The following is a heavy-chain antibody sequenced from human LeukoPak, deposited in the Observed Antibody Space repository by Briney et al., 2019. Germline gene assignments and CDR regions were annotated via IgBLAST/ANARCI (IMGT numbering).Heavy chain of an antibody. CDR1: GFTFSSYD. D-gene: IGHD3-10*01. Sequence: GGSLRLSCAVSGFTFSSYDMHWVRQAPGKGLEWVTFIQYDGSNKYYADSVKGRFNISRDNSENTLYLLMNSLRGEDTAIYYCALLGSKLLWRIDYWGQGTLVTVSS. CDR3: ALLGSKLLWRIDY. J-gene: IGHJ4*02. CDR2: IQYDGSNK. V-gene: IGHV3-30*02.